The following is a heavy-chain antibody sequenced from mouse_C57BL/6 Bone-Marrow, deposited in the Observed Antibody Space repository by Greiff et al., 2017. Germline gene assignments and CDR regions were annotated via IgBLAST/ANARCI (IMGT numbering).Heavy chain of an antibody. J-gene: IGHJ4*01. CDR3: ARAGGLPLYYYAMDY. CDR1: GFTFSSYA. Sequence: EVQVVESGGGLVKPGGSLKLSCAASGFTFSSYAMSWVRQTPEKRLEWVATISDGGSYTYYPDNVKGRFTISRDNAKNNLYLQMSHLKSEDTAMYYCARAGGLPLYYYAMDYWGQGTSVTVSS. CDR2: ISDGGSYT. D-gene: IGHD2-4*01. V-gene: IGHV5-4*01.